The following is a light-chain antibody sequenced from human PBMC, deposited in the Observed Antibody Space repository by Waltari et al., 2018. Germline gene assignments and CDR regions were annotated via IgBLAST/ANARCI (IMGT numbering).Light chain of an antibody. CDR1: SSDVGGHNF. V-gene: IGLV2-8*01. Sequence: QSALTQPPSASGSPGQSVTISCTGTSSDVGGHNFVSWYQQHPGKVPKLMIHEVSKRPSGVPDGCSGSKSGDTASLTVSGLQAEDEADYYCTSYAGSNILVFGGGTKLTVL. J-gene: IGLJ2*01. CDR3: TSYAGSNILV. CDR2: EVS.